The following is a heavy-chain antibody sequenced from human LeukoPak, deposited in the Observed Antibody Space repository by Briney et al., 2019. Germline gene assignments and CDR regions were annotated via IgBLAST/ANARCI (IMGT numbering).Heavy chain of an antibody. CDR2: ISAYNGNT. Sequence: ASVKVSCKASGYTFTSYGISWVRQAPGQGLEWMGWISAYNGNTNYAQKLQGRVTMTTDTSTSTAYMELRSLRSDDTAVYYCARDAYQRITMIVSQHAFDIWGQGTMVTVSS. V-gene: IGHV1-18*01. D-gene: IGHD3-22*01. J-gene: IGHJ3*02. CDR3: ARDAYQRITMIVSQHAFDI. CDR1: GYTFTSYG.